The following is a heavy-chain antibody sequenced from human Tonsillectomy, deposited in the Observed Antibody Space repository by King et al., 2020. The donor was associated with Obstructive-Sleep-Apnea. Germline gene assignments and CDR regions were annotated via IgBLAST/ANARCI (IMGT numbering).Heavy chain of an antibody. Sequence: VQLVPSGAEVKKPGASVKVSCKAAGYTFTTAEIHWVRQAPGQGLEWMGWMNPNSGNTGYVQKFRGRVTMTRDPSITTAYMELSSLRSADTAVYYCARGSSRSFDLWGQGTLVTVST. CDR3: ARGSSRSFDL. J-gene: IGHJ4*02. D-gene: IGHD6-13*01. CDR2: MNPNSGNT. V-gene: IGHV1-8*01. CDR1: GYTFTTAE.